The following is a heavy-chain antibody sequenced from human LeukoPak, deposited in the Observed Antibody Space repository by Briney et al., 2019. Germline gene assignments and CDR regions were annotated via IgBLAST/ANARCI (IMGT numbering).Heavy chain of an antibody. V-gene: IGHV3-48*01. J-gene: IGHJ3*02. Sequence: GGSLRLSCAASGFTFSSYSMNWVRQAPGKGLEWVSYISSSSSTIYYADPVKGRFTISRDNAKTSLYVQMNSLRAEDTAVYYCARDHHRRLYDSQARDTFDIWGQGTMVTVSS. CDR2: ISSSSSTI. CDR3: ARDHHRRLYDSQARDTFDI. CDR1: GFTFSSYS. D-gene: IGHD3-22*01.